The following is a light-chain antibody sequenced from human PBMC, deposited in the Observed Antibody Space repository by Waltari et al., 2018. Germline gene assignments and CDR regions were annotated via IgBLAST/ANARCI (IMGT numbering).Light chain of an antibody. CDR3: QRRGHWPPGAT. J-gene: IGKJ3*01. CDR2: DAS. V-gene: IGKV3-11*01. Sequence: EIVLTQSPATLSLSPGERATLSCRASQSVSRYLAWYQQKPGQAPRLLIQDASNRATGIPARFSGSGSGTDFTLTISSLEPEDFAVYYCQRRGHWPPGATFGPGTRVDIK. CDR1: QSVSRY.